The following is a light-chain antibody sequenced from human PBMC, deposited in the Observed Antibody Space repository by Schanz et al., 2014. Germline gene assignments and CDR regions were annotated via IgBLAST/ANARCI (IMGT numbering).Light chain of an antibody. V-gene: IGKV3-20*01. CDR1: QSFSSDY. CDR2: GAS. Sequence: EIVLTQSPGTLSLSPGERATLSCRASQSFSSDYLAWYQQKPGQAPRLLIYGASSRATGIPDRFSGSGSGTDFTLTISRLEPEDFAVYYCQQYGDSPYTFGQGTKLEIK. CDR3: QQYGDSPYT. J-gene: IGKJ2*01.